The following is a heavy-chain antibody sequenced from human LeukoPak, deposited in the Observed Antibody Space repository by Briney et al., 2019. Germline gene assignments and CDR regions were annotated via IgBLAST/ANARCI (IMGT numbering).Heavy chain of an antibody. J-gene: IGHJ4*02. CDR1: GGSFSGYY. CDR3: ARGLGTGYSSSWYRLDY. V-gene: IGHV4-34*01. D-gene: IGHD6-13*01. Sequence: SETLSLTCAVYGGSFSGYYWSWIRQPPGKGLEWIGEINHSGSTNYNPSLKSRVTISVDTSKNQFSLKLSSVTAADTAVYYCARGLGTGYSSSWYRLDYWGQGTLVTASS. CDR2: INHSGST.